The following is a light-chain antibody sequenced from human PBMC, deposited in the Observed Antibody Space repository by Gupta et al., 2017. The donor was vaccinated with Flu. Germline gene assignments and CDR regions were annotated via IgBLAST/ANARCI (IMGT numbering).Light chain of an antibody. CDR3: QHFNSSPYS. V-gene: IGKV3-20*01. Sequence: ERATLSCRASQSGSSNYFAWYQQKPGQAPRLLIYGASNRATGIPDRFSGSGSGTDFTLTIRRLEPEDSAVYYCQHFNSSPYSFGQGTKLEIK. J-gene: IGKJ2*03. CDR2: GAS. CDR1: QSGSSNY.